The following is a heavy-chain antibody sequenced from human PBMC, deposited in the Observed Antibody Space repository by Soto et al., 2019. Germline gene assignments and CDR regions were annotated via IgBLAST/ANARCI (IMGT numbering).Heavy chain of an antibody. CDR2: ISDNGGST. V-gene: IGHV3-23*04. D-gene: IGHD3-22*01. CDR3: ARGHYYENSGFGDGWYFDL. CDR1: GFIFSNYG. J-gene: IGHJ2*01. Sequence: VQLVESGGGVVQPGRSLRLSCAASGFIFSNYGIHWVRQAPGKGLEWVSGISDNGGSTYNADSAKGRFTISRDNSKNTLYLQMNSLRADDTAVYYCARGHYYENSGFGDGWYFDLWGRGTLVTVSS.